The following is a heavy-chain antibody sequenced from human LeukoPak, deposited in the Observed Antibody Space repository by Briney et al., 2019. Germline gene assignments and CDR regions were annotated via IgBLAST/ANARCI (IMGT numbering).Heavy chain of an antibody. CDR2: IYTSGST. CDR3: ARFIEAAADTYHYYYMDV. CDR1: GGSISSGSYY. Sequence: PSETLSLTCTVSGGSISSGSYYWSWIRQPAGKGLEWIGRIYTSGSTNYNPSLKSRVTISEDTSKNQFSLKLSSVTAADTAVYYCARFIEAAADTYHYYYMDVWGKGTTVTVSS. D-gene: IGHD6-13*01. J-gene: IGHJ6*03. V-gene: IGHV4-61*02.